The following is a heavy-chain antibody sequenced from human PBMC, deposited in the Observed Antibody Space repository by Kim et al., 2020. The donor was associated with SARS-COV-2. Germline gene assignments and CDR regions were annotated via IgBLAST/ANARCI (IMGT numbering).Heavy chain of an antibody. CDR1: GFTVSSNY. J-gene: IGHJ4*02. V-gene: IGHV3-53*01. CDR2: IYSGGKT. CDR3: AKGGGSGYEKGHFDY. Sequence: GGSLRLSCAASGFTVSSNYMSWVRQAPGKGLEWASVIYSGGKTNYADSVKGRFTTSRDTSKNTLYLQMNSLRAEDTAVYYCAKGGGSGYEKGHFDYWGQGTLVTVSS. D-gene: IGHD3-3*01.